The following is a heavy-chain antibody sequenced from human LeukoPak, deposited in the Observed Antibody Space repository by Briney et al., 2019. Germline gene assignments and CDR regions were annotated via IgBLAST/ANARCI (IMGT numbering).Heavy chain of an antibody. CDR2: IYHSGST. V-gene: IGHV4-38-2*02. J-gene: IGHJ4*02. CDR3: ARDRYCSGRSCYGPPDY. Sequence: KSSETLSLTCTVSGYSISSGYYWGWIRQPPGKGLEWIGSIYHSGSTYYNPSLKSRVTISVDTSKNQFSLKMSSMTAADTAVYYCARDRYCSGRSCYGPPDYWGQGVLVTVSS. CDR1: GYSISSGYY. D-gene: IGHD2-15*01.